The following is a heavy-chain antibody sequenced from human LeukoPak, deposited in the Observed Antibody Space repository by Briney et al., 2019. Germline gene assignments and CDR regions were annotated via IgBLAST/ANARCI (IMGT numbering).Heavy chain of an antibody. CDR2: IKQDGSEK. J-gene: IGHJ3*02. CDR1: GFTFSSYW. D-gene: IGHD5-18*01. CDR3: AGKRGLDTAMVRDAFDI. V-gene: IGHV3-7*01. Sequence: GGSLRLSCAASGFTFSSYWMSWVRQAPGKGLEWVANIKQDGSEKYYVDSVKGRFTISRDNAKNSLYLQMNSLRAEDTAVYYCAGKRGLDTAMVRDAFDIWGQGTMVTVSS.